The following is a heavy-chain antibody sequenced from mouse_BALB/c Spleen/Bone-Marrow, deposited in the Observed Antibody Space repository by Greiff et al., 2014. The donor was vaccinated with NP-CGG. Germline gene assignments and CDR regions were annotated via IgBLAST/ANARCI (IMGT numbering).Heavy chain of an antibody. V-gene: IGHV14-3*02. CDR2: IDPANGNT. D-gene: IGHD2-4*01. CDR3: ARGYDYDVAY. Sequence: EVQLVESGAELVKPGASVKLSCTASGFNIKDTYMHWVKQRPEQGLEWIGRIDPANGNTKYDPKFKSKATLTVDKSSSTAYMQLSSLTSEDSAVYYCARGYDYDVAYWGQGTLVTVSA. CDR1: GFNIKDTY. J-gene: IGHJ3*01.